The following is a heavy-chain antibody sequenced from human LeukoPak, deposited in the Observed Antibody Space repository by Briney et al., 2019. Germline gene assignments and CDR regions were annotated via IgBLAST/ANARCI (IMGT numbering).Heavy chain of an antibody. CDR1: GLTFSDYA. Sequence: PTGGSLRLSCAASGLTFSDYAMHWVRQAPGKGLEWVAVILYDGSNKYYADSVKGRFTISRDNSKNTLYLQMNSLRAEDTAVYYCARVRLRWQPVSDYFDYWGQGTLVTVSS. V-gene: IGHV3-30*04. D-gene: IGHD4-23*01. J-gene: IGHJ4*02. CDR3: ARVRLRWQPVSDYFDY. CDR2: ILYDGSNK.